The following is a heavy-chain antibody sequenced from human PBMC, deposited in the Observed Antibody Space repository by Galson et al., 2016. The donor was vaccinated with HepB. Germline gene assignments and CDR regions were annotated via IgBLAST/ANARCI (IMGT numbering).Heavy chain of an antibody. CDR3: ARADGFNTPFFDS. CDR1: GFTFVDYA. J-gene: IGHJ4*02. V-gene: IGHV3-49*03. Sequence: SLRLSCAASGFTFVDYAMGWCRQAPGKGLEWIGYIGGKTYGVTIRYAASVKGRFTISRDDSKNIAYLQMDSLTAEDTAVYYCARADGFNTPFFDSWGQGTLVTVSS. D-gene: IGHD5-24*01. CDR2: IGGKTYGVTI.